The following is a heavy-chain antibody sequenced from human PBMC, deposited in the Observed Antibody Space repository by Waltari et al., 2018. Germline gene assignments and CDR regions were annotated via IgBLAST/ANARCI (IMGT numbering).Heavy chain of an antibody. Sequence: VQLVQSGAEVKKPGASVKVSCKTSGYIFTDYSIHWVRQAPGQGLEWMGGIIPIFGTANYAQKFQGRVTITADESTSTAYMELSSLRSEDTAVYYCASQPSSYGSGSQFDYWGQGTLVTVSS. J-gene: IGHJ4*02. CDR3: ASQPSSYGSGSQFDY. V-gene: IGHV1-69*01. CDR1: GYIFTDYS. D-gene: IGHD3-10*01. CDR2: IIPIFGTA.